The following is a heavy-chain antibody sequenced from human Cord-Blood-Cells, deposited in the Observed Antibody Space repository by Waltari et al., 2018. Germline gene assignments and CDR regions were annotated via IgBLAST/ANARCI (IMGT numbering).Heavy chain of an antibody. J-gene: IGHJ4*02. CDR1: GGSISSSSYY. D-gene: IGHD3-3*01. Sequence: QLQLQESGPGLVKPSETLSLTCTVSGGSISSSSYYWGWIRQPPGKGLEWIGSIYYSGSTSYNPSLKSRVTISVDTSKNQFSLKLSSVTAADTAVYYCARQVADYDFWSGYFDYWGQGTLVTVSS. CDR3: ARQVADYDFWSGYFDY. CDR2: IYYSGST. V-gene: IGHV4-39*01.